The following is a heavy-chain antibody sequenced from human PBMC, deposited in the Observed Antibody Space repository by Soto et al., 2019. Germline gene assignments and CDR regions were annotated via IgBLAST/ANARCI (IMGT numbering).Heavy chain of an antibody. V-gene: IGHV2-5*02. J-gene: IGHJ6*02. Sequence: QITLKESGPTLVKPTQTLTLTCTFSGFSLSTSGVGVGWIRQPPGKALEWLALIYWDDDKRYSPSLKSRLTLTKDTSKNXXVXTXXHMDPVDTATYYCAHSRGGYCSGGSCYTYYYGMDVWGQGTTVTVSS. CDR1: GFSLSTSGVG. CDR3: AHSRGGYCSGGSCYTYYYGMDV. D-gene: IGHD2-15*01. CDR2: IYWDDDK.